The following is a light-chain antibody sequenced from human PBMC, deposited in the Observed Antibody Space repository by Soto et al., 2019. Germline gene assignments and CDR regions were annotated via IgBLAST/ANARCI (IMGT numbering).Light chain of an antibody. CDR2: RNN. J-gene: IGLJ1*01. CDR1: GSNIGSNS. V-gene: IGLV1-47*01. CDR3: ATWDDSLNLLYV. Sequence: QSVLTQPPSAPGTPGQRVTISCSGSGSNIGSNSVYWYQQLPGTAPKLLIYRNNQRPSGVPDRFSGSKSGTSASLAISGLRSEDEADYYCATWDDSLNLLYVFGAGTKVTVL.